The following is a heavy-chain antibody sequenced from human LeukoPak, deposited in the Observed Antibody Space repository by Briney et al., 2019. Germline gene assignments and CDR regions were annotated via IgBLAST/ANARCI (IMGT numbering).Heavy chain of an antibody. Sequence: SETLSLTCTVSGGSISSYYWSWIRQPPGKGLEWIGYIYYSGSTNYNPSLKSRVTISVDTSKNQFSLKLSSVTAADTAVYYCARGYDFWSGYHFDYWGQGTLVTVSS. V-gene: IGHV4-59*01. CDR3: ARGYDFWSGYHFDY. CDR2: IYYSGST. CDR1: GGSISSYY. D-gene: IGHD3-3*01. J-gene: IGHJ4*02.